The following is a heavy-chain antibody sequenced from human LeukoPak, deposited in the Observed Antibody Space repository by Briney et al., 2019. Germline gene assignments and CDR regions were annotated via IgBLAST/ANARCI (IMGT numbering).Heavy chain of an antibody. CDR3: ASRRNYNWFDR. D-gene: IGHD1-14*01. CDR2: IYSSGST. Sequence: SETPSLTCTVSGGSISSYYWSWIRQPPGKGLEWIGYIYSSGSTNYNPSLKSRVTISVDTSKNQFSLKLSSVTAADTAVYYCASRRNYNWFDRWGQGTLVTVSS. CDR1: GGSISSYY. J-gene: IGHJ5*02. V-gene: IGHV4-59*08.